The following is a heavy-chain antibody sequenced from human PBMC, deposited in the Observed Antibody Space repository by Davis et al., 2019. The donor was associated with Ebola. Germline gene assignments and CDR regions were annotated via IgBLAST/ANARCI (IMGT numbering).Heavy chain of an antibody. CDR1: GFTFSDYY. V-gene: IGHV3-11*06. CDR3: GGGGQGGFWNV. CDR2: ISSSSSNT. Sequence: GESLKISCAASGFTFSDYYMSWIRQAPGKGLEWVSYISSSSSNTNYADSVKGRFTISRGNAKNSLYLQINSLRAEDTAVSYSGGGGQGGFWNVWGKGTTVTVSS. D-gene: IGHD3-3*01. J-gene: IGHJ6*04.